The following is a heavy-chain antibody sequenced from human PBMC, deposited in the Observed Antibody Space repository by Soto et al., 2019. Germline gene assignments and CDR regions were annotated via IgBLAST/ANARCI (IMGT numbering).Heavy chain of an antibody. CDR1: GFSLSDHY. D-gene: IGHD3-10*01. J-gene: IGHJ4*02. CDR3: ARSSKGTLILDY. CDR2: MGNKANSHIR. V-gene: IGHV3-72*01. Sequence: GGSLRLSCVASGFSLSDHYIDWVRQAPGKGLEWVSRMGNKANSHIREHAASVKGRFTISRDDSKNSLYLQMSSLKTDDTAVYYCARSSKGTLILDYWGQGTQVTVS.